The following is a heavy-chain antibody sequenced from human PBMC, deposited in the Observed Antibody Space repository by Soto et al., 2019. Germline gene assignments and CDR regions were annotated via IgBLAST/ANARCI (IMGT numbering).Heavy chain of an antibody. CDR1: GGTFSSYA. Sequence: SVKVSCKASGGTFSSYAISWVRQAPGQGLEWMGGIIPIFGTANYAQKFQGRVTITADESTSTAYMELSSLRSEDTAVYYCARVVGSNYRHYYYYYYGMDVWGQGTTVTVYS. V-gene: IGHV1-69*13. D-gene: IGHD4-4*01. J-gene: IGHJ6*02. CDR2: IIPIFGTA. CDR3: ARVVGSNYRHYYYYYYGMDV.